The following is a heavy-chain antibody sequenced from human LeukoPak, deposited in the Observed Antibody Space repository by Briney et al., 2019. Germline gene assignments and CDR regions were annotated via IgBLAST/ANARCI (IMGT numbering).Heavy chain of an antibody. Sequence: GASVKVSCKASGYTFASYGISWVRQAPGQGLEWMGWISAYNGNTNYAQKLQGRITMTTDTSTSTAYMELRSLRSDDTAVYYCARGITISQHYYYGMDVRGQGTTVTVSS. CDR1: GYTFASYG. CDR2: ISAYNGNT. V-gene: IGHV1-18*01. J-gene: IGHJ6*02. D-gene: IGHD3-3*01. CDR3: ARGITISQHYYYGMDV.